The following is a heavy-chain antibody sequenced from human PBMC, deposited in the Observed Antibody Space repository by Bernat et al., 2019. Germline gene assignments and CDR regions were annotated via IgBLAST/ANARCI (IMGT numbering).Heavy chain of an antibody. V-gene: IGHV3-7*01. CDR2: IKQDGSEK. J-gene: IGHJ3*02. D-gene: IGHD3-3*01. Sequence: EVQLVESGGGLVQPGGSLRLSCAASGFTFSSYWMSWVRQAPGKGLEWVANIKQDGSEKYYVDSVKGRFTISRDNAKNSLYLQMNSLRAEDTAVYCCARDVRRWSAEEDAFDMWGKGTMVTVSS. CDR1: GFTFSSYW. CDR3: ARDVRRWSAEEDAFDM.